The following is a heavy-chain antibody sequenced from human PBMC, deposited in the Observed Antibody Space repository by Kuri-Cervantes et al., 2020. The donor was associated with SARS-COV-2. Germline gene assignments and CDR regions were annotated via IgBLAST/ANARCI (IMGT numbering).Heavy chain of an antibody. V-gene: IGHV3-23*01. CDR1: GFTFSSYA. Sequence: GESLKISCAASGFTFSSYAMHWVRQAPGKGLEWVSAISGSGGSTYYADSVKGRFTISRDNSKNTLYLQMNSLRAEDTAVYYCAKDLTFVVAAPAVIRATKALPITWGQGTLVTVSS. CDR2: ISGSGGST. D-gene: IGHD2-2*02. J-gene: IGHJ5*02. CDR3: AKDLTFVVAAPAVIRATKALPIT.